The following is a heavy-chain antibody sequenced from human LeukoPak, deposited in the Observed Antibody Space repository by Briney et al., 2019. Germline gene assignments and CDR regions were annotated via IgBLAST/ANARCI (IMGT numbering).Heavy chain of an antibody. Sequence: GGSLRLSCAASGFTFSNYWMSWVRQAPGKGLEWVANIKQDGSEKYYADSVKGRFTISRDNAKSPLYLQLNSLRVEDAAVYHCASTQTFDYWGQGTLVTVPS. J-gene: IGHJ4*02. CDR1: GFTFSNYW. CDR2: IKQDGSEK. V-gene: IGHV3-7*05. CDR3: ASTQTFDY.